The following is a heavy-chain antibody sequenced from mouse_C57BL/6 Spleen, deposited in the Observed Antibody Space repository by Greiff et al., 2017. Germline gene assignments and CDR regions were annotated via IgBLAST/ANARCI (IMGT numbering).Heavy chain of an antibody. CDR2: IYPRSGNK. Sequence: VQLQQSGAELARPGASVQLSCKASGYTFTSYGISWVKQRTGQGLEWIGEIYPRSGNKYYNEKFKGKATLTADKSSSPAYMEIRSLTSEDSAVYFRARGGPDVWGTGTSVTVSS. V-gene: IGHV1-81*01. CDR3: ARGGPDV. CDR1: GYTFTSYG. J-gene: IGHJ1*03.